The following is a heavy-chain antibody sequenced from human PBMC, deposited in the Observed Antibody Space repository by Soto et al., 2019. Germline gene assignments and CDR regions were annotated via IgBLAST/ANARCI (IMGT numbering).Heavy chain of an antibody. D-gene: IGHD1-26*01. V-gene: IGHV4-30-2*01. J-gene: IGHJ5*02. Sequence: PSETLSLTCIVSGASISTGGYSWSWIRQPPGKGPEWIGYIYESGRTYYKPSLKSRASISMDKSRNQFSVRLTSVTAADTAVYFCARGDRYSGSFSDYFDPWGQGTLGTVS. CDR3: ARGDRYSGSFSDYFDP. CDR2: IYESGRT. CDR1: GASISTGGYS.